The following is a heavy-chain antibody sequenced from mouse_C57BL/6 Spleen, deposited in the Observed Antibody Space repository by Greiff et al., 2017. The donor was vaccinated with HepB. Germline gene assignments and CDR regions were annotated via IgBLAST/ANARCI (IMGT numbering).Heavy chain of an antibody. Sequence: QGVESGGGLVKPGGSLKLSCAASGFTFSSYAMSWVRQTPEKRLEWVATISDGGSYTYYPDNVKGRFTISRDNAKNNLYLQMSHLKSEDTAMYYCARDRGDYGSFDYWGQGTTLTVSS. CDR1: GFTFSSYA. CDR2: ISDGGSYT. CDR3: ARDRGDYGSFDY. J-gene: IGHJ2*01. V-gene: IGHV5-4*01. D-gene: IGHD1-1*01.